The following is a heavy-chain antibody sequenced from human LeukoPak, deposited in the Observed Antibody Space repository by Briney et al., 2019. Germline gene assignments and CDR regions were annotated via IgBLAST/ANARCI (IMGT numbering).Heavy chain of an antibody. Sequence: GGSLRLSCAASGFTFSSYGMHWVRQAPGKGLEWVAVISYDGSNKYYADSVKGRFTISRDNRKNLLHLQMNSLRPDDSAVYYCAKDLGSAITSALALDVWGQGTTVTVSS. D-gene: IGHD2-15*01. V-gene: IGHV3-30*18. CDR2: ISYDGSNK. CDR1: GFTFSSYG. J-gene: IGHJ6*02. CDR3: AKDLGSAITSALALDV.